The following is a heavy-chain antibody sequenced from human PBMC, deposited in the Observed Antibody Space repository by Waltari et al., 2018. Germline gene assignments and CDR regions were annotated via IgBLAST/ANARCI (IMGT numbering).Heavy chain of an antibody. CDR3: ARWPALSADPYYFDY. D-gene: IGHD3-16*01. J-gene: IGHJ4*02. CDR2: VIPKSGGT. Sequence: QVQLVQSGAEVKKPGASVRVSCKTSGYTFIDYYIHWVRQAPGQGLEWMGRVIPKSGGTSYLQKFKDRVTMTRDTSISTAYMELSRLTFDDTAVYFCARWPALSADPYYFDYWGQGTLVTVSS. V-gene: IGHV1-2*06. CDR1: GYTFIDYY.